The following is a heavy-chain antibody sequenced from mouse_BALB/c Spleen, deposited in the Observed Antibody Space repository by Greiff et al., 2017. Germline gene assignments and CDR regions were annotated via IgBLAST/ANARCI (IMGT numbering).Heavy chain of an antibody. CDR2: INPSNGGT. J-gene: IGHJ1*01. V-gene: IGHV1S16*01. Sequence: QVQLQQSGAELVKPGASVKLSCKASGYTFTSYYMYWVKQRPGQGLEWIGEINPSNGGTNFNEKFKSKATLTVDKSSSTAYMQLSSLTSEDSAVYYCTKGGPHWYFDVWGAGTTVTVSS. CDR1: GYTFTSYY. CDR3: TKGGPHWYFDV.